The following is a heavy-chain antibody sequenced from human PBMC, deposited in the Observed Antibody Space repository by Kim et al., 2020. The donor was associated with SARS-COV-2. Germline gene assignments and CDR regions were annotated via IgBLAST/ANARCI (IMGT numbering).Heavy chain of an antibody. D-gene: IGHD3-22*01. J-gene: IGHJ4*02. Sequence: ASVKVSCKASGYTFTSYGISWVRQAPGQGLEWMGWISAYNGNTNYAQKLQGRVTMTTDTSTSTAYMELRSLRSDDTAGYYCARSIGWGYYDSSGYPFDYWGQGTLVTVSS. CDR1: GYTFTSYG. V-gene: IGHV1-18*04. CDR3: ARSIGWGYYDSSGYPFDY. CDR2: ISAYNGNT.